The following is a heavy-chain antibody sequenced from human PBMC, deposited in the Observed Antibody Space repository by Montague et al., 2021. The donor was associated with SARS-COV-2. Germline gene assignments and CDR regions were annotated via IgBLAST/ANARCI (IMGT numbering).Heavy chain of an antibody. J-gene: IGHJ5*02. CDR2: IYYSGST. V-gene: IGHV4-31*03. D-gene: IGHD5-18*01. CDR1: GGSISSGGYY. CDR3: ARALWLRGWCDP. Sequence: TLSLTCTVSGGSISSGGYYWSRIRQHPGKGLEWIGYIYYSGSTYYNPSLKSRVTISVDTSKNQFSLKLSSVTAADTAVYYCARALWLRGWCDPWGQGTLVTVSS.